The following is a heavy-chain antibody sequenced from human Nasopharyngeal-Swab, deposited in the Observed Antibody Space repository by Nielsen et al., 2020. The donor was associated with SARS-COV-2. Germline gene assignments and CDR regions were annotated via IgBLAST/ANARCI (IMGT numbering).Heavy chain of an antibody. J-gene: IGHJ6*02. CDR2: IYYSGST. Sequence: SETLSLTCTVSGGSISSYYGSWIRQPPGKGLEWIGYIYYSGSTNYNPSLKSRVTISVDTSKNQFSLKLSSVTAADTAVYYCARVGGIPGGYSSSWGYYYGMDVWGQGTTVTVSS. D-gene: IGHD6-13*01. CDR3: ARVGGIPGGYSSSWGYYYGMDV. CDR1: GGSISSYY. V-gene: IGHV4-59*01.